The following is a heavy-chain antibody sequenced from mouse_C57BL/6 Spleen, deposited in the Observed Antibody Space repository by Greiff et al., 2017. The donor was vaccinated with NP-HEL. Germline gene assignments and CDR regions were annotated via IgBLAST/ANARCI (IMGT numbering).Heavy chain of an antibody. V-gene: IGHV1-81*01. CDR3: ARIESLYYGGSSLDY. CDR2: IYPRSGNT. CDR1: GYTFTSYG. Sequence: QVQLQQSGAELARPGASVKLSCKASGYTFTSYGISWVKQRTGQGLEWIGEIYPRSGNTYYNEKFKGKATLTADKSSSTAYMELRSLTSEDSAVYFCARIESLYYGGSSLDYWGQGTTLTVSS. D-gene: IGHD1-1*01. J-gene: IGHJ2*01.